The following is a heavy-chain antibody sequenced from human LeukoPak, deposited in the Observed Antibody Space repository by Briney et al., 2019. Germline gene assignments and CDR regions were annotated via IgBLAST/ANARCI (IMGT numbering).Heavy chain of an antibody. V-gene: IGHV2-70*10. CDR2: IDWDDDK. CDR3: ARMRPGTDSAFDI. J-gene: IGHJ3*02. Sequence: SGPTLVTPTQTLTLTCTISGFSLSTSGVCVSWIRQPSGKALEWIARIDWDDDKYYSTSLKTRLTISKDTSKNQVVLTMTNMDPVDTATYYCARMRPGTDSAFDIWGQGTMVTVSS. CDR1: GFSLSTSGVC.